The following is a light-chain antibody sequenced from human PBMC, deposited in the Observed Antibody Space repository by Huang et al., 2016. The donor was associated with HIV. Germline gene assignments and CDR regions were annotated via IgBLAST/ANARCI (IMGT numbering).Light chain of an antibody. V-gene: IGKV1-39*01. Sequence: DIQMTQSPSSLSASVGDRVTITCRASQSISSYLIWYQQKPGKAPKLLIYSASTLQSGVPSRFSGSGSGTDFTLTISSLQPEEFATYYCQQSYDTPTFGQGTKVEIK. CDR3: QQSYDTPT. J-gene: IGKJ1*01. CDR1: QSISSY. CDR2: SAS.